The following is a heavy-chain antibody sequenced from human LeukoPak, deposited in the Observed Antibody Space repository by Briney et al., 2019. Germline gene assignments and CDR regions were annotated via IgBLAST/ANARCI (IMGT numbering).Heavy chain of an antibody. V-gene: IGHV3-53*01. D-gene: IGHD6-19*01. CDR3: AVLTSGWRFQH. Sequence: GGSLRLSCEVSGITVSDKYMSWGRQAPGKGLECVSLIYGGGDTYYADSVKGRFTISRDNSKNTLYLQMNSLRAEDTAVHYCAVLTSGWRFQHWGQGTLVTVSS. J-gene: IGHJ1*01. CDR2: IYGGGDT. CDR1: GITVSDKY.